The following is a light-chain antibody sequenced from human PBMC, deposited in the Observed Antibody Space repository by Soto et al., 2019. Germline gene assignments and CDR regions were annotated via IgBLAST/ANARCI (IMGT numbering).Light chain of an antibody. Sequence: DIQMTQSPSSLSASVGDRVTITCQASQNINNYLNWYQQKPGRAPKLLIYDASNLEAGVPSRFRGSGSGTDFTFTISRLRPEDIATYYCQQYENLPTFGRGTRLEIK. J-gene: IGKJ5*01. CDR1: QNINNY. CDR2: DAS. V-gene: IGKV1-33*01. CDR3: QQYENLPT.